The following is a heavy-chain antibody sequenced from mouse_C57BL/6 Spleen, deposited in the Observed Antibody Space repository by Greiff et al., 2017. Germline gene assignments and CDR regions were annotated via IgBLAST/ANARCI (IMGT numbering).Heavy chain of an antibody. J-gene: IGHJ2*01. CDR1: GYTFTDYY. CDR2: IYPGSGNT. V-gene: IGHV1-76*01. D-gene: IGHD2-3*01. CDR3: ARDGYYRGDY. Sequence: QVQLKQSGAELVRPGASVKLSCKASGYTFTDYYINWVKQRPGQGLEWIARIYPGSGNTYYNEKFKGKATLTAEKSSSTAYMQLSSLTSEDSAVYFCARDGYYRGDYWGQGTTLTVSS.